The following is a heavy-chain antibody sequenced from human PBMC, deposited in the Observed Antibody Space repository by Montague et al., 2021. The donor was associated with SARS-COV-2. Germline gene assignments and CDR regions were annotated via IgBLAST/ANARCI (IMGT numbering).Heavy chain of an antibody. CDR1: GGSFSGYY. J-gene: IGHJ4*02. V-gene: IGHV4-34*01. CDR2: INHSGST. CDR3: ARGSRQWLVRPPHYYYFDY. Sequence: SETLSLTCAVYGGSFSGYYRSWIRQPPGKGLEWIGEINHSGSTNYNPSLKSRVTISADTSKNQFSLKLSSVTAADTAVYYCARGSRQWLVRPPHYYYFDYWGQGTLVTVSS. D-gene: IGHD6-19*01.